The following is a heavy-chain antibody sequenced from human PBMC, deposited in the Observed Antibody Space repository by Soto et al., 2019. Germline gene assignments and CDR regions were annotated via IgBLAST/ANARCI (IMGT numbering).Heavy chain of an antibody. D-gene: IGHD3-10*01. J-gene: IGHJ6*02. CDR1: GGSISSYY. Sequence: PSETLSLTCTVSGGSISSYYWSWIRQPPGKGLEWIGYIYYSGSTNYNPSLKSRVTISVDTSKNQFSLKLSSVTAADTAVYYCARGGPPRAIDYYYYGMDVWGQGTTVTVSS. CDR3: ARGGPPRAIDYYYYGMDV. CDR2: IYYSGST. V-gene: IGHV4-59*01.